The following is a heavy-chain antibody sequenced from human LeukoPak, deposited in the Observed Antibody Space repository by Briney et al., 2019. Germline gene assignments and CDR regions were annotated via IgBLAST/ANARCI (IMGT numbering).Heavy chain of an antibody. D-gene: IGHD6-13*01. Sequence: SETLSLTCTVSGGSISSYYWSWIRQPAGKGLEWIGRIYTSGSTNYNPSLKSRVTMSVDTSKNQFSLKLSSVTAADTAVYYCARGGTIAAAGTGAFDIWGQGTMVTVSS. J-gene: IGHJ3*02. CDR1: GGSISSYY. CDR3: ARGGTIAAAGTGAFDI. CDR2: IYTSGST. V-gene: IGHV4-4*07.